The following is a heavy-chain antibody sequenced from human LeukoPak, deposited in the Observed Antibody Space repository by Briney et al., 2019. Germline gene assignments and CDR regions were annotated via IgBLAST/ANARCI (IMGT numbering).Heavy chain of an antibody. D-gene: IGHD5-24*01. J-gene: IGHJ4*02. V-gene: IGHV3-21*01. CDR2: IDSSSSHI. CDR1: GFTFSSHS. Sequence: PGGSLRLSCAASGFTFSSHSMSWVRQAPGRGLKWVSSIDSSSSHIYYADSMEGRFTISGDNAKNSLFLQMNSLRAEDTAVYYCARDFRTQLDGYSPPYHFDYWGQGALVTVSS. CDR3: ARDFRTQLDGYSPPYHFDY.